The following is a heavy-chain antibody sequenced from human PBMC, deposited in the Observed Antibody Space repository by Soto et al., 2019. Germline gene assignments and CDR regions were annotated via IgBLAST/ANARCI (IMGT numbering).Heavy chain of an antibody. CDR3: AKVRSTGTPATGAFDI. Sequence: VQLQESGPGLVKPSQTLSLTCTVSGGSISSGGFYWSWIRQHPGKGLEWVSAISGSGGSTYYADSVKGRFTISRDNSKNTLYLQMNSLRAEDTAVYYCAKVRSTGTPATGAFDIWGQGTMVTVSS. CDR2: ISGSGGST. J-gene: IGHJ3*02. V-gene: IGHV3-23*01. CDR1: GGSISSGG. D-gene: IGHD1-1*01.